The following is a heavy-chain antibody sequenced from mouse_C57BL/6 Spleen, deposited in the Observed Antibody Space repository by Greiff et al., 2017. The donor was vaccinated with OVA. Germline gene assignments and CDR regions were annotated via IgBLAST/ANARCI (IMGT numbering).Heavy chain of an antibody. V-gene: IGHV1-18*01. CDR2: INPNNGGT. CDR1: GYTFTDYN. J-gene: IGHJ1*03. Sequence: EVQLQQSGPELVKPGASVKIPCKASGYTFTDYNMDWVKQSHGKSLEWIGDINPNNGGTIYNQKFKGKATLTVDKSSSTAYMELRSLTSEDTAVYYCARASTTVVATGYFDVWGTGTTVTVSS. CDR3: ARASTTVVATGYFDV. D-gene: IGHD1-1*01.